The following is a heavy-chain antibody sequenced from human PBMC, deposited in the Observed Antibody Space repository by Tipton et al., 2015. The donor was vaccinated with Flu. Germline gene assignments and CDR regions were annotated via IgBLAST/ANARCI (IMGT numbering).Heavy chain of an antibody. J-gene: IGHJ5*02. CDR3: ARAYSSSWYLTGYWFDP. CDR2: IYYSGST. D-gene: IGHD6-13*01. CDR1: GGSISSYY. Sequence: TLSLTCTVSGGSISSYYWSWIRQPPGKGLEWIGYIYYSGSTNYNPSLKSRVTISVDTSKNQFSLKLSSVTAADTAVYYCARAYSSSWYLTGYWFDPWGQGTLVTVSS. V-gene: IGHV4-59*01.